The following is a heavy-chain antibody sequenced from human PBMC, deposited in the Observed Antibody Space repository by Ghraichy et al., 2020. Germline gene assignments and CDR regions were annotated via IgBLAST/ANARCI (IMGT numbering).Heavy chain of an antibody. J-gene: IGHJ4*02. CDR2: INHSGST. CDR1: GGSFSGYY. Sequence: SETLSLTCAVYGGSFSGYYWSWIRQPPGKGLEWIGEINHSGSTNYNPSLKSRVTISLDTSKNQFSLKLSSVTAADTAVYYCARSGWYPHQQHDYWGQGTLVTVSS. D-gene: IGHD6-19*01. CDR3: ARSGWYPHQQHDY. V-gene: IGHV4-34*01.